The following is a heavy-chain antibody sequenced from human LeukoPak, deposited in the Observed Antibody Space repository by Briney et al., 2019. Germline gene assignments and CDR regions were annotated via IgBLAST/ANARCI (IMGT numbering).Heavy chain of an antibody. Sequence: GASVKVSCKASGYTFTSYDINWVRQATGQGLEWMGWMNPNSGNTGYAQEFQGRVTMTRNTSISTAYMELSSLRSEDTAVYYCARGTPTDAYSSGWYWWGQGTLVTVSS. V-gene: IGHV1-8*01. CDR1: GYTFTSYD. J-gene: IGHJ4*02. D-gene: IGHD6-19*01. CDR3: ARGTPTDAYSSGWYW. CDR2: MNPNSGNT.